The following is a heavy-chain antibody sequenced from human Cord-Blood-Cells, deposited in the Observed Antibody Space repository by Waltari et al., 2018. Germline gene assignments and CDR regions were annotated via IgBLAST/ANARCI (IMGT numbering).Heavy chain of an antibody. CDR3: ASGGPGIAAAGTMWFDY. CDR2: IYYSGST. Sequence: QVQLQESGPGLVKPSQTLSLTCTVSGGSISSGGYYCSWIRQHPGKGLEWIGYIYYSGSTYYNPSLKSRVTISVDTSKNQFSLKLSSVTAADTAVYYCASGGPGIAAAGTMWFDYWGQGTLVTVSS. CDR1: GGSISSGGYY. D-gene: IGHD6-13*01. V-gene: IGHV4-31*03. J-gene: IGHJ4*02.